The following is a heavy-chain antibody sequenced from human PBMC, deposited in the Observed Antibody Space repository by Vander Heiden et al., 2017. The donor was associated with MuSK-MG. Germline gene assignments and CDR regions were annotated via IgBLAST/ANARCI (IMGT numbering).Heavy chain of an antibody. V-gene: IGHV1-69*01. CDR1: GGTFSSYA. CDR3: AREEALGYYGSGSYYGKADDAFDI. D-gene: IGHD3-10*01. CDR2: IIPIFGTA. J-gene: IGHJ3*02. Sequence: QVQLVQSGAEVKKPGSSVKVSCKASGGTFSSYAISWVRQAPGQGLEWMGGIIPIFGTANYAQKFQGRVTITADESTSTAYMELSSLRSEDTAVYYCAREEALGYYGSGSYYGKADDAFDIWGQGTMVTVSS.